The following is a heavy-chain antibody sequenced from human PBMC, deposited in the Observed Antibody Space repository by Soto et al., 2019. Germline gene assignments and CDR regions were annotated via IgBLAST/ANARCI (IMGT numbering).Heavy chain of an antibody. CDR1: GFTFSSYA. Sequence: EVQLLESGGGLVQPGGSLRLSCAASGFTFSSYAMSWVRQAPGKGLEWVSAISGSGGSTYYADSVKGQFTNSRDNAKNTLYLQMTSLSSEYTAGYYCAQLGLKLRRITGTDNWCDPWGQGSLVTVCS. CDR3: AQLGLKLRRITGTDNWCDP. V-gene: IGHV3-23*01. J-gene: IGHJ5*02. CDR2: ISGSGGST. D-gene: IGHD1-7*01.